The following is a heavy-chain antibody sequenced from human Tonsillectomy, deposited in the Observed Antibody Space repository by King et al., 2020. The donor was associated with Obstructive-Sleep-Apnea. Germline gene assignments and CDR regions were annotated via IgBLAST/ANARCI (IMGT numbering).Heavy chain of an antibody. CDR2: FDPEDGET. V-gene: IGHV1-24*01. D-gene: IGHD3-16*01. J-gene: IGHJ6*02. Sequence: QLVQSGAEVKMPGASVKVSCKVSGYSLTDLSIHWVRQAPGKGLEWMGGFDPEDGETFYAQKFQGRVTMTEDTSTDTAYMELSSLRSEDTAEYYCATLGGRRFTWYAMDVWGQGTTVTVSS. CDR3: ATLGGRRFTWYAMDV. CDR1: GYSLTDLS.